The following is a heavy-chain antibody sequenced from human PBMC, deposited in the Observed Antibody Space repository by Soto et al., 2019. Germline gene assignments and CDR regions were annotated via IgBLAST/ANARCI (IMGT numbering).Heavy chain of an antibody. CDR1: GFTVSSNY. D-gene: IGHD6-13*01. V-gene: IGHV3-53*01. J-gene: IGHJ6*02. CDR2: IYSGGST. Sequence: PGGSLRLSCAASGFTVSSNYMSWVRQAPGKGLEWVSVIYSGGSTYYADSVKGRFTISRDKSKNTLYLQMNSLRAEDTAVYYCARGYSSSWYGNYYYGMDVWGQGTTVTVSS. CDR3: ARGYSSSWYGNYYYGMDV.